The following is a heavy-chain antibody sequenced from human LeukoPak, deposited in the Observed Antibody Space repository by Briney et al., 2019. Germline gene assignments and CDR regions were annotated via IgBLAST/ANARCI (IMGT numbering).Heavy chain of an antibody. J-gene: IGHJ6*02. Sequence: ASVKVSCKASGYTLTGYYMHWVRQAPGQGLEWMGWINPNSGGTNYAQKFQGRVTMTRDTSISTAYVELSRLRSDDTAVYYCARDPPYNYDFWSGYYNHYYYGMDVWGQGTTVTVSS. CDR3: ARDPPYNYDFWSGYYNHYYYGMDV. D-gene: IGHD3-3*01. CDR1: GYTLTGYY. V-gene: IGHV1-2*02. CDR2: INPNSGGT.